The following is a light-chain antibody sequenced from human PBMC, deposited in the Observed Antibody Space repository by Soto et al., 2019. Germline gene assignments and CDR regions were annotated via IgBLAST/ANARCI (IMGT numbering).Light chain of an antibody. CDR3: SSYTSSSTVV. J-gene: IGLJ3*02. V-gene: IGLV2-14*01. CDR1: SSDVGGYTY. CDR2: EVS. Sequence: QSALTQPASVSGSPGQSITISCTGTSSDVGGYTYVSWYQQHPGKAPKLIISEVSNRPSGVSHRFSGSKSGNTASLTISGLPAADEADYYCSSYTSSSTVVFGGGTKVTVL.